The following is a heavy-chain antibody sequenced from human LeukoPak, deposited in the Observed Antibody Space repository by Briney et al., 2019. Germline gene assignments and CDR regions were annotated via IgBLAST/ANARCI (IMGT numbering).Heavy chain of an antibody. D-gene: IGHD3-10*01. J-gene: IGHJ4*02. CDR2: IYTSGSS. Sequence: SETLSLTCTVSGGSFSIYYWSWIRQPAGKGLEWIGRIYTSGSSNYNPSLKSRVTMSVDTSKNQFSLKLSSVTAADTAVYYCASYVVRGVITYDYWGQGTLVTVSS. V-gene: IGHV4-4*07. CDR1: GGSFSIYY. CDR3: ASYVVRGVITYDY.